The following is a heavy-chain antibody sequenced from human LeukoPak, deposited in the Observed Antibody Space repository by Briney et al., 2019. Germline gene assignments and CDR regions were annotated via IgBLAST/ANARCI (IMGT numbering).Heavy chain of an antibody. V-gene: IGHV4-39*07. J-gene: IGHJ4*02. D-gene: IGHD2-2*01. CDR1: GGSISSSSYY. Sequence: TSSETLSLTCTVSGGSISSSSYYWGWIRQPPGKGLEWVGSIYYSGSTYYNPSLKSRVTISVDTSKNQFSLKLSSVTAADTAVYYCARYHENGLVGYWGQGTLVTVSS. CDR2: IYYSGST. CDR3: ARYHENGLVGY.